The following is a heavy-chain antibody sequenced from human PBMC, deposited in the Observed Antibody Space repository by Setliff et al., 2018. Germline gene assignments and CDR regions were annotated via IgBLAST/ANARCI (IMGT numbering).Heavy chain of an antibody. CDR1: GFAFDNFA. Sequence: PGGSLRLSCTTSGFAFDNFAMNWVRQAPGKGLEWVAALTPNGAYTYYADSVRGRFTIFRDNPRNTLYLQMNSLSAEDTAVYYCAERLDGSGSHYSTLYHWGPGTLVTSP. D-gene: IGHD3-10*01. CDR3: AERLDGSGSHYSTLYH. CDR2: LTPNGAYT. V-gene: IGHV3-23*01. J-gene: IGHJ1*01.